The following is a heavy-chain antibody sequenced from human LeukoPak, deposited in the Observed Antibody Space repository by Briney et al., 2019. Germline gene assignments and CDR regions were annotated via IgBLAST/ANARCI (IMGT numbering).Heavy chain of an antibody. Sequence: GGSLRLSCAASGFTFSSYAMSWVRQAPGKGLEWVSAISGSGGSTYYADSVKGRFTISRDNSKNTLYLQMNSLRAEDAAVYYCAKGYYYDSSGYYPAYWGQGTLVTVSS. V-gene: IGHV3-23*01. CDR2: ISGSGGST. CDR3: AKGYYYDSSGYYPAY. D-gene: IGHD3-22*01. J-gene: IGHJ4*02. CDR1: GFTFSSYA.